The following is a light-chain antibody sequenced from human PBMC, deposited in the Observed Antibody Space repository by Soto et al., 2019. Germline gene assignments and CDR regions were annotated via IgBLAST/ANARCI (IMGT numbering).Light chain of an antibody. CDR2: DAS. Sequence: AIQLTQSPSSLSASVGDRVSITCRASQGIGSALAWYQLKPGAAPALLIYDASTLESGVPSRLSGSIYGADFTLTISSLQPEDFATYYCQNFRSSAISFGGGTKVDIX. V-gene: IGKV1-13*02. CDR3: QNFRSSAIS. CDR1: QGIGSA. J-gene: IGKJ4*01.